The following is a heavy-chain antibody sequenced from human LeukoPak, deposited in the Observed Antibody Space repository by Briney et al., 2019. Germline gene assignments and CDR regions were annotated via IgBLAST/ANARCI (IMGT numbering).Heavy chain of an antibody. CDR1: GFTFSSYW. D-gene: IGHD6-13*01. V-gene: IGHV3-7*03. CDR2: INQDGGAK. J-gene: IGHJ4*02. CDR3: ATIDSSSPRD. Sequence: GGSLRLSCVASGFTFSSYWMTWLRQQTGKGLEWVANINQDGGAKYYLDSVKGRFTISRDNANNSLNLQMNSLRVDDTAVYYCATIDSSSPRDWGQGTLVTVSS.